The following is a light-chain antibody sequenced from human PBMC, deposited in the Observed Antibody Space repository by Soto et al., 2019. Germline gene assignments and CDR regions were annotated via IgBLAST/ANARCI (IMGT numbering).Light chain of an antibody. Sequence: DVVMTQSPATLAVSLGERAAINCKSSQTLLFTSTNKNSLAWYQQKPGQPPKLLIYWASTRESGAPDRFSGSGSGRNFTLTISSLQAEDAAVYYCQQYHTTPNTFGQGTKLEIK. V-gene: IGKV4-1*01. J-gene: IGKJ2*01. CDR3: QQYHTTPNT. CDR1: QTLLFTSTNKNS. CDR2: WAS.